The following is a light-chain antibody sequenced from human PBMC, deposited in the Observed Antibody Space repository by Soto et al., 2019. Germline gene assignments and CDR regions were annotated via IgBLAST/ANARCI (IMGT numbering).Light chain of an antibody. CDR2: KAS. CDR1: QSISSG. V-gene: IGKV1-5*03. CDR3: QQYNSYPYT. J-gene: IGKJ2*01. Sequence: DIQMTQSPSTLSASVGDRVTITCRASQSISSGLAWYQQNPGKAPKVLIYKASSLESGVPSWFSGSGSGTEFTLTISSLQPDVFATYYCQQYNSYPYTFGQGTKLEIK.